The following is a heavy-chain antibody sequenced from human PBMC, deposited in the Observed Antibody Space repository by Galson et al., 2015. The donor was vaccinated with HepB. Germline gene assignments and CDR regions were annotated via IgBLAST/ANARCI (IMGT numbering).Heavy chain of an antibody. CDR2: ISGSGGST. V-gene: IGHV3-23*01. J-gene: IGHJ6*02. CDR3: AKDYSSPLYYYYGMDV. Sequence: SLRLSCAASGFTFSSYAMSWVRQAPGKGLEWVSAISGSGGSTYYADSVKGRFTISRDNSKNTLYLQMNSLRAEDTAVYYCAKDYSSPLYYYYGMDVWGQGTTVTVSS. D-gene: IGHD6-13*01. CDR1: GFTFSSYA.